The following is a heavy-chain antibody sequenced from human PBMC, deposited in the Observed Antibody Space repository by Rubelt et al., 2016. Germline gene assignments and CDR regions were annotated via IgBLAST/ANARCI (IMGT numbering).Heavy chain of an antibody. V-gene: IGHV3-33*08. J-gene: IGHJ4*02. CDR2: IWYDGSNK. CDR3: AREPPGIAVADY. Sequence: VQLLESGGGLVQPGGSLRLSCAASGFTFSSYAMSWVRQAPGKGLEWVAVIWYDGSNKYYADSVKGRFTISRDNSKNTLYLQMNSLRAEDTAVYYCAREPPGIAVADYWGQGTLVTVSS. CDR1: GFTFSSYA. D-gene: IGHD6-19*01.